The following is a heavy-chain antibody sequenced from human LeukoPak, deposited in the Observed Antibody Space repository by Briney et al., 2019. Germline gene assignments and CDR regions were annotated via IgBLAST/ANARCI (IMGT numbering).Heavy chain of an antibody. CDR3: AKDPNYFFGVVNPFFGY. V-gene: IGHV4-59*12. CDR2: IYYSGST. J-gene: IGHJ4*02. D-gene: IGHD3-3*01. CDR1: GGSISSYY. Sequence: SETLSLTCTVSGGSISSYYWSWIRQPPGKGLEWIGYIYYSGSTNYNPSLKSRVTISVDTSKNQLSLKLSSVTAADTAVYYCAKDPNYFFGVVNPFFGYWGQGTLVTVSS.